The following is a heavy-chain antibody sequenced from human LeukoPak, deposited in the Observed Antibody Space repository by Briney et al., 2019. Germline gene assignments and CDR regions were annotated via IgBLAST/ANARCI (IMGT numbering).Heavy chain of an antibody. J-gene: IGHJ6*03. V-gene: IGHV1-18*01. CDR1: GYTFTSYG. D-gene: IGHD2-2*01. CDR3: ARDRCSSTSCLPGYYYMDV. CDR2: ISAYNGNT. Sequence: ASVKVSCKASGYTFTSYGISWVRQAPGQGLEWMGWISAYNGNTNYAQKLQGRVTMTTDTSTSTAYMELRSLRSDDTAVYYCARDRCSSTSCLPGYYYMDVWGKGTTVTVSS.